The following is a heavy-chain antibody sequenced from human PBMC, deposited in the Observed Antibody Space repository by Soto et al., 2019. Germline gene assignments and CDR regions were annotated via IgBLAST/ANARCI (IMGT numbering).Heavy chain of an antibody. Sequence: EVQLVESGGGLVQPGGSLRLSCAASGFTFSSYSMNWVRQAPGKGLEWVSYISSSSSTIYYADSVKGRFTISRDNAKNSLLLQMNSLRDEDTAVYYCARDPGYSDGPPDYWGQGTLVTVSS. D-gene: IGHD5-18*01. J-gene: IGHJ4*02. CDR1: GFTFSSYS. CDR2: ISSSSSTI. V-gene: IGHV3-48*02. CDR3: ARDPGYSDGPPDY.